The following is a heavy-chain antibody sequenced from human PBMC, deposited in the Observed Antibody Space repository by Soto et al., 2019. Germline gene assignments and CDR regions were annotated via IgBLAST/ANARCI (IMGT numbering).Heavy chain of an antibody. D-gene: IGHD3-10*01. CDR1: GGSISSYY. CDR3: AREPCPYVSGSYYRSKNYFDY. J-gene: IGHJ4*01. CDR2: IYTSGST. V-gene: IGHV4-4*07. Sequence: SETLSLTCTVSGGSISSYYWSWIRQPSGKGLEWIGRIYTSGSTNYNPSLKSRVTMSVDTSKNQFSLKLSSVTAADTAVYYCAREPCPYVSGSYYRSKNYFDYWGHGTLVTVSS.